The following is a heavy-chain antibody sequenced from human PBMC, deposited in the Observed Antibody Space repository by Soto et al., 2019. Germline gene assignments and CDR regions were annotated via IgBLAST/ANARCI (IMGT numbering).Heavy chain of an antibody. CDR1: GGTFSSYA. Sequence: QVQLVQSGAEVKKPGSSVKVSCKASGGTFSSYAINWVRQAPGQGLEWMGGIIPIFGTANYAQKFQGRVTITADESTSTAYMELSSLRSEDTAVYYCARDSDFWSGYHMYYYYYGMDVWGQGTTVTVSS. CDR3: ARDSDFWSGYHMYYYYYGMDV. J-gene: IGHJ6*02. V-gene: IGHV1-69*01. CDR2: IIPIFGTA. D-gene: IGHD3-3*01.